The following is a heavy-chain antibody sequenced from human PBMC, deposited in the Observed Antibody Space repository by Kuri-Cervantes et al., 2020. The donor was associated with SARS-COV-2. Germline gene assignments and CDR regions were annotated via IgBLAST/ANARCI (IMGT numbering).Heavy chain of an antibody. Sequence: ESLKISCAASGFTFSDYYMSWIRQPPGKGLEWIGDINQSGGTNHSPSLKSRVIISTDTSRNQFSLKLRSVTAADTAVYYCARGLVAVVPSPILGSGPHYFSYHLDVWGQGTTVTVSS. CDR3: ARGLVAVVPSPILGSGPHYFSYHLDV. J-gene: IGHJ6*02. V-gene: IGHV4-34*01. D-gene: IGHD3-10*01. CDR1: GFTFSDYY. CDR2: INQSGGT.